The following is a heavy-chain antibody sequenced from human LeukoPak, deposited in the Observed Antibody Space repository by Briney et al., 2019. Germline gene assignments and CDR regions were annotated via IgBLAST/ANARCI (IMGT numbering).Heavy chain of an antibody. D-gene: IGHD1-26*01. V-gene: IGHV4-39*01. CDR1: GDSISSSTYY. CDR3: ARHASGSYNNFQH. CDR2: IYYSGHT. J-gene: IGHJ1*01. Sequence: SETLSLTCTVSGDSISSSTYYWGWIRQPPGKGLEWIGSIYYSGHTYYNPSLKSRVTISLDTSKTQSSLNLISVTAADTAVYYCARHASGSYNNFQHWGQGTLVTVSS.